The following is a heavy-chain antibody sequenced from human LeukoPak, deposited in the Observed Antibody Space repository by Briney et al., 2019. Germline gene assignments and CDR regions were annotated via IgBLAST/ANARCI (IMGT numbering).Heavy chain of an antibody. V-gene: IGHV4-34*01. CDR3: ARYGPDFWTGYYTGAHYYFDY. CDR1: GGSFSGYY. D-gene: IGHD3/OR15-3a*01. J-gene: IGHJ4*02. Sequence: SETLSLTCAVYGGSFSGYYWSWIRQPPGKGLEWIGEINHSGSTNYNPSLKSRVTISVDTSKNQFSLKLSSVTAADTAVHYCARYGPDFWTGYYTGAHYYFDYWGQGTLVTVSS. CDR2: INHSGST.